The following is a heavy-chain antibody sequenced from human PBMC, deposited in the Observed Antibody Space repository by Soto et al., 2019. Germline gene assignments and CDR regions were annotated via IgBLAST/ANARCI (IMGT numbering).Heavy chain of an antibody. Sequence: PSETLSLTCAVYGGSFSGYYWSWIRQPPGKGLEWIGEINHSGSTNYNPSLKSRVTISVDTSKNQFSLKLSSVTAADTAVYYCARRAGYYDSSGYPYWGQGTLVTVSS. J-gene: IGHJ4*02. V-gene: IGHV4-34*01. D-gene: IGHD3-22*01. CDR3: ARRAGYYDSSGYPY. CDR1: GGSFSGYY. CDR2: INHSGST.